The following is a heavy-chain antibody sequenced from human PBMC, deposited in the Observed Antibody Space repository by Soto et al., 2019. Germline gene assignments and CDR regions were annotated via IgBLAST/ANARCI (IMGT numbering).Heavy chain of an antibody. V-gene: IGHV3-33*01. D-gene: IGHD1-26*01. CDR3: AREKVGATSDMGYFDY. CDR2: IWYDGSNK. Sequence: GGSLRLSCAASGFTFSSYGMHWVRQAPGKGLEWVAVIWYDGSNKYYADSVKGRFTISRDNSKNTLYLQMNSLRAEDTAVYYCAREKVGATSDMGYFDYWGQGTLVTVSS. J-gene: IGHJ4*02. CDR1: GFTFSSYG.